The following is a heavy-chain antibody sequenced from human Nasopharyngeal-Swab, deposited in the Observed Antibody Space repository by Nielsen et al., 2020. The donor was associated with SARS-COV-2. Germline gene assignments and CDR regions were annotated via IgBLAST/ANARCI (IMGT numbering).Heavy chain of an antibody. D-gene: IGHD5-18*01. Sequence: VRQAPGKGLEWVSGISGGGGSTYYADSVKGRFTISRDNSKNTLYLQMNSLRAEDTAVYYCANLPGYSFGYAYFRHWGQGTLVTVSS. J-gene: IGHJ1*01. V-gene: IGHV3-23*01. CDR2: ISGGGGST. CDR3: ANLPGYSFGYAYFRH.